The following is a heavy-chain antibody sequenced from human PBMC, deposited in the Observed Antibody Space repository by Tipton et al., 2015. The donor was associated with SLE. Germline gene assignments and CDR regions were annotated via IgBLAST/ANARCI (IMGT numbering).Heavy chain of an antibody. CDR1: GFTFSSYA. D-gene: IGHD3-3*01. J-gene: IGHJ4*02. V-gene: IGHV3-23*01. Sequence: SLRLSCAASGFTFSSYAMSWVRQAPGKGLEWVSAISGSGGSTYYADSGKGRFTISRDNSKNTLYLQMNSLRAEDTAVYFWAKDLTARDVWSGYPVYWGQATLVTVSS. CDR3: AKDLTARDVWSGYPVY. CDR2: ISGSGGST.